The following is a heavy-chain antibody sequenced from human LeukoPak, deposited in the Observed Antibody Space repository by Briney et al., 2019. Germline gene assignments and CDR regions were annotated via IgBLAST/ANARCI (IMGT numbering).Heavy chain of an antibody. D-gene: IGHD2-21*02. V-gene: IGHV1-69*04. CDR3: AHEFPCGGDCYGYFYYYGMDV. CDR1: GGTFSSYA. Sequence: GASVKVSCKASGGTFSSYAISWVRQAPGQGLEWMGRIIPIFGMANYAQKVQGRVTITADQSTSTAYMELSSLRSEDTAVYYCAHEFPCGGDCYGYFYYYGMDVWGQGTTVTVSS. CDR2: IIPIFGMA. J-gene: IGHJ6*02.